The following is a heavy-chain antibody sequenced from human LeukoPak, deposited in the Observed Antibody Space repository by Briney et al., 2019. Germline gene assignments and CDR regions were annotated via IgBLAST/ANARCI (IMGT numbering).Heavy chain of an antibody. Sequence: GSLRLSCAASGFSFSNYWMGWVRQAPGKGLACVANIKTDGSETYYVDSVKGRFTISRDNAKNSLFLQMNSLRPEDTAIYYCVSAIRGSPIDYWGQGTLVSVPS. CDR3: VSAIRGSPIDY. V-gene: IGHV3-7*01. D-gene: IGHD3-10*01. J-gene: IGHJ4*02. CDR1: GFSFSNYW. CDR2: IKTDGSET.